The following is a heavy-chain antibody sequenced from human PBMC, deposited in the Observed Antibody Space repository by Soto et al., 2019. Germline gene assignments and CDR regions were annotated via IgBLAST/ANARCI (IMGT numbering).Heavy chain of an antibody. Sequence: GGSLRLSCAASGFTFSTYSMNWVRQAPGKGLEWVSYISSSSSTIFYTDSVKGRFTVSRDNAKNSLYLQMDSLGAEDTAIYYYAKVVGDGNDYYDCWGQGTMVTVSS. CDR1: GFTFSTYS. CDR3: AKVVGDGNDYYDC. J-gene: IGHJ4*02. V-gene: IGHV3-48*01. D-gene: IGHD3-22*01. CDR2: ISSSSSTI.